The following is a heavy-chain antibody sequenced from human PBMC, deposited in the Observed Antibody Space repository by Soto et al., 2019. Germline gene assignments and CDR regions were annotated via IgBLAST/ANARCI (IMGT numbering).Heavy chain of an antibody. Sequence: SETLSLTCTVSGGSISSGDYYWSWIRQPPGKGLEWIGYIYYSGSTYYNPSLKSRVTISVDTSKNQFSLKLSSVTAADTAVYYCARDRGYCSGGSCHAHLDYYYGMDVWGQGTTVTVSS. CDR2: IYYSGST. D-gene: IGHD2-15*01. CDR3: ARDRGYCSGGSCHAHLDYYYGMDV. CDR1: GGSISSGDYY. V-gene: IGHV4-30-4*01. J-gene: IGHJ6*02.